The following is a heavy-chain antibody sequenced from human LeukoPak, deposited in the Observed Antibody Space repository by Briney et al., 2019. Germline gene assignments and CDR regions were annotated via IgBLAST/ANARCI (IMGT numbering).Heavy chain of an antibody. Sequence: SETLSLTCAVYGGSFSGYYWSWIRQPPGKGLEWIGEINHSGSTNYNPSLKSRVTISVDTSKNQFSLKLSSVTAAGTAVYYCARGESGYWGQGTLVTVSS. CDR2: INHSGST. J-gene: IGHJ4*02. CDR1: GGSFSGYY. V-gene: IGHV4-34*01. CDR3: ARGESGY.